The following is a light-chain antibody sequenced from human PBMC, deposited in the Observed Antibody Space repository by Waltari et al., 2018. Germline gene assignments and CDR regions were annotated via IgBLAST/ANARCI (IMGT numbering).Light chain of an antibody. CDR1: SSNIGPGFD. V-gene: IGLV1-40*01. J-gene: IGLJ3*02. CDR3: QSYDGSLSGSRV. CDR2: GNT. Sequence: QSVLTQPPSVSGPPGQRVTISCTASSSNIGPGFDVHWSQQLPRTSPKLLISGNTNRPSGVPDRFSGSKSGTSASLAITGLQAEDEADYYCQSYDGSLSGSRVFGGGTKVTVL.